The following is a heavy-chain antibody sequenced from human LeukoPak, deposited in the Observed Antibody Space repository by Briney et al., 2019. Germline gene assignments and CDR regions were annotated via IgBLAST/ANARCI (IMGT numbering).Heavy chain of an antibody. V-gene: IGHV3-11*01. CDR2: ISSSGSTI. D-gene: IGHD3-10*01. Sequence: GGSLRLSCAASGFTFSDYYMSWIRQAPGKGLEWVSYISSSGSTIYYADSVKGRFTISRDNAKNSLYLQMNILRAEDTAVYYCARDIPNSPNYYGSGSSHDAFDIWGQGTMVTVSS. CDR1: GFTFSDYY. J-gene: IGHJ3*02. CDR3: ARDIPNSPNYYGSGSSHDAFDI.